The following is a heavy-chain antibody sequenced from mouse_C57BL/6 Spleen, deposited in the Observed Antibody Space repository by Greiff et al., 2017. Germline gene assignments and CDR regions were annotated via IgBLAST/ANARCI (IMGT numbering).Heavy chain of an antibody. Sequence: VQLQQSGPELAKPGASVQMSCKAYGYTFTDYNMHWVKQSHGKSLEWIGYINPNNGGTSYNQKFKGKATLTVNKSSSTAYMELRSLTSEDSAVYYCARRGWDFDYWRQGTTPTAST. D-gene: IGHD1-1*02. CDR1: GYTFTDYN. J-gene: IGHJ2*01. CDR2: INPNNGGT. V-gene: IGHV1-22*01. CDR3: ARRGWDFDY.